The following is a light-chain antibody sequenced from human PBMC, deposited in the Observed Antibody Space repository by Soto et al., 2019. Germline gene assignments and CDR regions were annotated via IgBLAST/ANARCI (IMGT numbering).Light chain of an antibody. V-gene: IGLV2-14*01. CDR3: SSYTSSSTRV. CDR1: SSDVGGYNY. J-gene: IGLJ1*01. CDR2: DVS. Sequence: QSVRTQPASGSGAPGQAITISCTGTSSDVGGYNYVSWYQQHPGKAPKLMIYDVSNRPSGVSNRFSGSKSGNTASLTISGLQAEDEADYYCSSYTSSSTRVFGTGTKVTVL.